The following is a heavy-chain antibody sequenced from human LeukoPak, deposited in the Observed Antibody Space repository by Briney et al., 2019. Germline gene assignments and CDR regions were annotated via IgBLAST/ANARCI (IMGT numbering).Heavy chain of an antibody. CDR1: GFSFGDYA. Sequence: GRSLRLSCTASGFSFGDYALSWVRQAPGKGLEWVGYIKSEAYGGTADYAASVTGSFAISRDDSKRIAYLNVHSLKNEDTAGYYCSREDYYGSPTHRGSEHWGQGTLVTVSS. CDR2: IKSEAYGGTA. J-gene: IGHJ4*02. CDR3: SREDYYGSPTHRGSEH. D-gene: IGHD3-10*01. V-gene: IGHV3-49*04.